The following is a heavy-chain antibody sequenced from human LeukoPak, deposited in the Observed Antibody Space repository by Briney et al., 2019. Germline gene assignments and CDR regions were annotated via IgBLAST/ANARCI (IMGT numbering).Heavy chain of an antibody. CDR1: GFTFTDYW. Sequence: PGGSLRLSCAASGFTFTDYWMTWVRQVPGKGLEWVANIQRGGSESYYVDSVKGRFTISRENAKNSLYLQMDGLRVEDTAVYYCARVGTWELQRVFDYWGQGTLVTVSS. D-gene: IGHD1-26*01. V-gene: IGHV3-7*01. CDR2: IQRGGSES. J-gene: IGHJ4*02. CDR3: ARVGTWELQRVFDY.